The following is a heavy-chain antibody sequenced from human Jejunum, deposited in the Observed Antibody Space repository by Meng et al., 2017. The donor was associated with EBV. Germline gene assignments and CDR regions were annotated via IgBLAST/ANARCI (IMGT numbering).Heavy chain of an antibody. CDR3: AGNGYYALEY. CDR2: IYHGGGT. Sequence: QVQLEESGQRLEQPSGNLSLTCVVSGGAISDNDGWSWVRPPPGKGLEWLGEIYHGGGTNYNPSLESRVTISVDKSKNQFSLKLNSVTVADTAVYYCAGNGYYALEYWGPGILVTVSS. V-gene: IGHV4-4*02. CDR1: GGAISDNDG. D-gene: IGHD3-22*01. J-gene: IGHJ4*02.